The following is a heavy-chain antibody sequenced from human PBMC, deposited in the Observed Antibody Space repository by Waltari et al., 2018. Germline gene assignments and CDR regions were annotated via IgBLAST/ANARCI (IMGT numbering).Heavy chain of an antibody. V-gene: IGHV3-7*03. CDR1: GFTYSNHW. CDR3: SDPPSDF. D-gene: IGHD2-21*01. J-gene: IGHJ4*02. CDR2: IKEDGSET. Sequence: EVQLVESGGGLVQPGGSLRPACKASGFTYSNHWMSWVRQAPGKGLEWVASIKEDGSETNYVESVKGRFTISRDNARNSLYLQMNSLRAEDTAVYYCSDPPSDFWGQGKLVIVSS.